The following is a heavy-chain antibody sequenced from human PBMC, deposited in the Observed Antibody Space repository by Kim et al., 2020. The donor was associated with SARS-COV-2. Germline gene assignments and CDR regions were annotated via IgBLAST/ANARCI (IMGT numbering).Heavy chain of an antibody. D-gene: IGHD1-26*01. CDR3: ARDRSRIVGATYGWFDP. J-gene: IGHJ5*02. CDR1: GFTFSSYG. CDR2: IWYDGSNK. V-gene: IGHV3-33*01. Sequence: GGSLRLSCAASGFTFSSYGMHWVRQAPGKGLEWVAVIWYDGSNKYYADSVKGRFTISRDNSKNTLYLQMNSLRAEDTAVYYCARDRSRIVGATYGWFDPWGQGTLVTVSS.